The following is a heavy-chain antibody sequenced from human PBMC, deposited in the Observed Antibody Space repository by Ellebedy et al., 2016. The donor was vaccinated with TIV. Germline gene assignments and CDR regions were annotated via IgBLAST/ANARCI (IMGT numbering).Heavy chain of an antibody. V-gene: IGHV3-23*01. J-gene: IGHJ4*01. Sequence: GESLKISCTASGFTFRSYAMNWVRQAPGKGLEWVSTISDSGANTYFPDSVRGRFTISRDNANNFLYLDMKSLRVEDTAVYYCTRGVVSDHWGHGSLVTVSS. D-gene: IGHD3-3*01. CDR3: TRGVVSDH. CDR1: GFTFRSYA. CDR2: ISDSGANT.